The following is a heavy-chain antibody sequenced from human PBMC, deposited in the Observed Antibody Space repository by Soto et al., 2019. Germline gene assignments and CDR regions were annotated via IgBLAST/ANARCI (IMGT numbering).Heavy chain of an antibody. CDR1: GFTFSDYY. J-gene: IGHJ6*02. CDR3: ARDLGSGSYFPYYGMDV. CDR2: ISSSSSYT. Sequence: GGSLRLSCAASGFTFSDYYMSWIRQAPGKWLEWVSYISSSSSYTNYADSVKGRFTISRDNAKNSLYLQMNSLRAEDTAVYYCARDLGSGSYFPYYGMDVWGQGXTVTVYS. V-gene: IGHV3-11*06. D-gene: IGHD3-10*01.